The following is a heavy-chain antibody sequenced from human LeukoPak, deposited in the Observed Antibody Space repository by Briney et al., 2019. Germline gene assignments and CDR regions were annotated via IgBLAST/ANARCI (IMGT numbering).Heavy chain of an antibody. V-gene: IGHV4-59*01. J-gene: IGHJ4*02. Sequence: PSETLSLTCTVSGGSISSYYWSWIRQPPGKGLEGIGYIYYSGSTNYNPSLKSRVTISVDTSKNQFSLKLSSVTAADTAVYYCARGIHQWELLRWSGYFDYWGQGTLVTVSS. CDR3: ARGIHQWELLRWSGYFDY. CDR1: GGSISSYY. D-gene: IGHD1-26*01. CDR2: IYYSGST.